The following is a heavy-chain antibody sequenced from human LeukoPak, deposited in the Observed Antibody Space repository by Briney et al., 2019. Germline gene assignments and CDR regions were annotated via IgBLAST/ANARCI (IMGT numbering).Heavy chain of an antibody. D-gene: IGHD2-15*01. V-gene: IGHV1-2*02. CDR1: GHTFTGYY. CDR2: INPNSGGT. Sequence: GASVKVSCKAPGHTFTGYYMHWVRQAPGQGLEWMGWINPNSGGTNYAQKFQGRVTMTRDTSISTAYMELSRLRSDDTAVYYCARESGVVVVAATEYYFDYWGQGTLVTVSS. CDR3: ARESGVVVVAATEYYFDY. J-gene: IGHJ4*02.